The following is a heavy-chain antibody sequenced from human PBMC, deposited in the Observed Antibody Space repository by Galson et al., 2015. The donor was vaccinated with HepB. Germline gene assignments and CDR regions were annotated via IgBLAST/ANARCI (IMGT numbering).Heavy chain of an antibody. D-gene: IGHD5-18*01. V-gene: IGHV3-48*01. CDR3: VRDRVDPGMVTLERYYYHYGMDV. J-gene: IGHJ6*02. Sequence: SLRLSCAASGFTFSNYNMNWVRQAPGKGLEWVAYISSSNIYYIDSVKGRFTISRDNAKNSLYLQMNSLRAEDTAVYYCVRDRVDPGMVTLERYYYHYGMDVWGQGTTVLVSS. CDR1: GFTFSNYN. CDR2: ISSSNI.